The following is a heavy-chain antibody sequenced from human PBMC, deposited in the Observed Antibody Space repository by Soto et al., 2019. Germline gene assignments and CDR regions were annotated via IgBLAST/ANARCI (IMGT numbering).Heavy chain of an antibody. CDR3: GTDPGGGGY. CDR1: GFTVSNNY. Sequence: EVQLVESGGGLIQPGGSLRLSCAVSGFTVSNNYMSWVRQAPGKGLEGVSVIYSGGYTAYGDSVKGRFTISRDNSKNTLYLQRNRLWAAALALYLWGTDPGGGGYWGQGTLVTVSS. D-gene: IGHD3-10*01. CDR2: IYSGGYT. V-gene: IGHV3-53*01. J-gene: IGHJ4*02.